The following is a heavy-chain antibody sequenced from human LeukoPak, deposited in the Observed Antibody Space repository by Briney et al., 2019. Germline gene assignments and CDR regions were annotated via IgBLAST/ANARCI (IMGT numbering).Heavy chain of an antibody. Sequence: GGSLRLSCAASGFTFSSYEMNWVRQAPGKGLEWVSYISSSGGTIYYADSVKGRFTISRDNAKNSLYLQMNSLRAEDTAVYYCAKPRAYSSSSVGYFQHWGQGTLVTVSS. CDR1: GFTFSSYE. J-gene: IGHJ1*01. CDR3: AKPRAYSSSSVGYFQH. CDR2: ISSSGGTI. D-gene: IGHD6-6*01. V-gene: IGHV3-48*03.